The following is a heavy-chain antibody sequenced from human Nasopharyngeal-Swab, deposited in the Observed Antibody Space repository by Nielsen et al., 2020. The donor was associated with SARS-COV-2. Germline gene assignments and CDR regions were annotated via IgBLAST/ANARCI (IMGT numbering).Heavy chain of an antibody. V-gene: IGHV4-4*02. CDR3: ARDLNDCGGDCGGYDYYYYGMDA. CDR2: IYHSGST. J-gene: IGHJ6*02. D-gene: IGHD2-21*02. Sequence: WIRQPPGKGLEWIGEIYHSGSTNYNPSLKSRVTISVDKSKNQFSLKLSSVTAADTAVYYCARDLNDCGGDCGGYDYYYYGMDAWGQGTTVTVSS.